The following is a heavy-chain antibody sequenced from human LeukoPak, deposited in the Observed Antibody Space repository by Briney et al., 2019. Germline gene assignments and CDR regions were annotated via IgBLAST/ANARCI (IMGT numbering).Heavy chain of an antibody. CDR1: GFTFSSYA. CDR2: ISGSGGNT. J-gene: IGHJ4*02. Sequence: GGSLTLSCAASGFTFSSYAMSWVRQAPGKGLEWVSAISGSGGNTYYANSVKGRFTISRDNSKNPMYLQMNSLRTEDTAVYYCAKGVKEDCISTSCYASPFDYWGQGTLVTVSS. D-gene: IGHD2-2*01. CDR3: AKGVKEDCISTSCYASPFDY. V-gene: IGHV3-23*01.